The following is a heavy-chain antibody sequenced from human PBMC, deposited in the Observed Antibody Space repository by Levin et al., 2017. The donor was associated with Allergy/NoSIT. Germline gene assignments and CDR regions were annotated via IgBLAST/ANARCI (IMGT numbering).Heavy chain of an antibody. CDR3: AQDQRPCSTSCYSGLYDDDGMDV. CDR2: ISGSGGST. D-gene: IGHD2-2*01. V-gene: IGHV3-23*01. J-gene: IGHJ6*02. CDR1: GFTFSSYA. Sequence: GESLKISCAASGFTFSSYAMSWVRQAPGKGLEWVSAISGSGGSTYYADSVKGRFTISRDNSKNTLYLQMNSLRAEDTAVYYCAQDQRPCSTSCYSGLYDDDGMDVWGQGTTVTVSS.